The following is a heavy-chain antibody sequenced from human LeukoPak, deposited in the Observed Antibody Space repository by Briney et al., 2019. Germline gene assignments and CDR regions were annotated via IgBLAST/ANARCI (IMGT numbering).Heavy chain of an antibody. CDR1: GFTFSSYA. D-gene: IGHD6-19*01. V-gene: IGHV3-23*01. CDR2: ISGSGGST. J-gene: IGHJ5*02. Sequence: GGFLRLSCAASGFTFSSYAMSWVRQAPGKGLEWVSAISGSGGSTYYADSVKGRFTISRDNSKNTLYLQMNSLRAEDTAVYYCAKGGSGWYEVGFDPWGQETLVTVSS. CDR3: AKGGSGWYEVGFDP.